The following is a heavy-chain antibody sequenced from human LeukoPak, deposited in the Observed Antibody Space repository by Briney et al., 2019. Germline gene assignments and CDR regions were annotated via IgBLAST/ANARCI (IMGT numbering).Heavy chain of an antibody. CDR2: INQGGSDK. J-gene: IGHJ4*02. Sequence: GGSLRLSCAASGFTFSGHWMSWLPQAPGKGLEWVANINQGGSDKYYVDSVKGRFTISRDNANNLLYLQMNSLRGEDTAVYYCTRDRSRAEDDWGQGTLVTVSS. CDR1: GFTFSGHW. V-gene: IGHV3-7*01. D-gene: IGHD1-14*01. CDR3: TRDRSRAEDD.